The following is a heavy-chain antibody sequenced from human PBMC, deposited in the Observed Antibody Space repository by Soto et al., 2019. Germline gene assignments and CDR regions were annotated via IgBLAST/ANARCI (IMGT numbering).Heavy chain of an antibody. D-gene: IGHD5-12*01. CDR1: GYTFTNYG. J-gene: IGHJ4*02. CDR2: ISAYTTKT. CDR3: ARDQWMSPLRSDY. Sequence: QVQLVQSGAEVKKSGASVKVACKASGYTFTNYGISWVRQAPGQGLEWLGWISAYTTKTSYTQKLQGRVTMTTDTSTSTAYMELRSLRSDDTAVYFCARDQWMSPLRSDYWCQGTLVTVSS. V-gene: IGHV1-18*01.